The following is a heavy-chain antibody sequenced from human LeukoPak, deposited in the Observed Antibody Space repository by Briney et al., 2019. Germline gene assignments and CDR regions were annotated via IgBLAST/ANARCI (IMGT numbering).Heavy chain of an antibody. D-gene: IGHD1-26*01. CDR3: ARTWELLPDFDY. V-gene: IGHV3-74*01. CDR1: GFTISSYW. J-gene: IGHJ4*02. CDR2: INIDGSTT. Sequence: GGSLRLSCAASGFTISSYWMHWVRQAPGKGLVWVSRINIDGSTTTFADSVKGRFTISRDNAKNALYLQMDSLRAEDTAVYYCARTWELLPDFDYWGQGTLVTVSS.